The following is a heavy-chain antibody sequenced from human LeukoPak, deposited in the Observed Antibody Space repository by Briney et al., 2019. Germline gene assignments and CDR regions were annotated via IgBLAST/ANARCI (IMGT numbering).Heavy chain of an antibody. J-gene: IGHJ4*02. CDR1: GFTFRSYA. V-gene: IGHV3-23*01. D-gene: IGHD2-15*01. CDR3: AKRSCSGGSCNFDY. Sequence: GGSLRLSCAASGFTFRSYAMSWVRQAPGKGLEWVSAISDSGAATNYADSVKGRRTISRDNSKNTLYLQMNSLRAEDTALYYCAKRSCSGGSCNFDYWGQGTLVTVSS. CDR2: ISDSGAAT.